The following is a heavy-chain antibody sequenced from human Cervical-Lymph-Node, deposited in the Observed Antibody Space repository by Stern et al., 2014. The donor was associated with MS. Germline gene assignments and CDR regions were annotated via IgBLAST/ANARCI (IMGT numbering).Heavy chain of an antibody. V-gene: IGHV1-24*01. J-gene: IGHJ4*02. D-gene: IGHD4-17*01. CDR2: FDPEIGET. CDR3: ASVNDYGAYFAL. CDR1: GSTRSELS. Sequence: QLVQSGAEVKKPGASVKVSCKVSGSTRSELSVHWVRQAPGKGLEWMGGFDPEIGETIYAQNFEGRVTMTEDTSTDTAYMELSSLSSEDTAVYYCASVNDYGAYFALWGQGTLVTVSS.